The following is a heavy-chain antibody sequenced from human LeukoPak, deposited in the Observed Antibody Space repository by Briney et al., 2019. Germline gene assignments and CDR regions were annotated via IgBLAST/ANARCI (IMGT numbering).Heavy chain of an antibody. J-gene: IGHJ6*03. Sequence: GGSLRLSCAASGFTFDDYGMSWVRQPPGKGLEWVSGINCSGGSTGYADSVKGRFTISRDNAKNSLYLQMNTLRAEDTALYYCARFSVGNCSGGSYYSYYYYYMDVWGKGTTVTVSS. CDR2: INCSGGST. D-gene: IGHD2-15*01. CDR1: GFTFDDYG. V-gene: IGHV3-20*04. CDR3: ARFSVGNCSGGSYYSYYYYYMDV.